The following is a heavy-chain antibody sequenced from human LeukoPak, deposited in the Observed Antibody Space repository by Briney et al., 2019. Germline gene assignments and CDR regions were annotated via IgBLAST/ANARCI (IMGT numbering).Heavy chain of an antibody. CDR3: ARGPAQATYYDFWSGSTTSNWFDP. D-gene: IGHD3-3*01. J-gene: IGHJ5*02. V-gene: IGHV1-69*02. CDR2: IIPILGIA. CDR1: GGTFSSYT. Sequence: SVKVSCMASGGTFSSYTISWVRQAPGQGLEWMGRIIPILGIANYAQKFQGRVTITADKSTSTAYMELSSLRSEDTAVYYCARGPAQATYYDFWSGSTTSNWFDPWGQGTLVTVSS.